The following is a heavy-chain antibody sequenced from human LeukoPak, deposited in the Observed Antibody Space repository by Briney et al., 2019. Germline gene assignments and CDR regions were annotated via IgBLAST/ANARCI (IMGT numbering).Heavy chain of an antibody. V-gene: IGHV4-39*01. CDR2: IYYSGST. CDR3: ARLGGGGHDFWSGYYPGYYYYMDV. Sequence: SETLSLTCTVSGGSISSGGYYWSWIRQPPGKGLEWIGEIYYSGSTYYNPSLKSRVTISVDTSKNQFSLKLSSVTAADTAVYYCARLGGGGHDFWSGYYPGYYYYMDVWGKGTTVTVSS. J-gene: IGHJ6*03. CDR1: GGSISSGGYY. D-gene: IGHD3-3*01.